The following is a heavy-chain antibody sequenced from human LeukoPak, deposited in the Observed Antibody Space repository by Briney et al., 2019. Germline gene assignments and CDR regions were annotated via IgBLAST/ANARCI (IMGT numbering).Heavy chain of an antibody. J-gene: IGHJ3*02. CDR3: AREDYSSGYYAFEM. CDR2: IIPIFGTG. Sequence: ASVNVSCKASGGTFHSYVINWVRQAPGQGLEWMGQIIPIFGTGSNAQKFQGRVTITTDESTAYMELSSLTSEDTAVYYCAREDYSSGYYAFEMWGQGTMVTVSS. V-gene: IGHV1-69*05. CDR1: GGTFHSYV. D-gene: IGHD5-12*01.